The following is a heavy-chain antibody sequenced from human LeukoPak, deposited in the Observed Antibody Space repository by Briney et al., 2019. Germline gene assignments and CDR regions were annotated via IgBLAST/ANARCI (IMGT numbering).Heavy chain of an antibody. CDR3: AINGGGDSGYGNFDY. D-gene: IGHD5-12*01. J-gene: IGHJ4*02. Sequence: AGGSLRLSCAASGFTFSSYGMSWVRQAPGKGLEWVSAISGGGGSTYYADSVKGRFTISRDNAKNSLYLQMNSLRAEDTALYYCAINGGGDSGYGNFDYWGQGTLVTVSS. CDR1: GFTFSSYG. V-gene: IGHV3-23*01. CDR2: ISGGGGST.